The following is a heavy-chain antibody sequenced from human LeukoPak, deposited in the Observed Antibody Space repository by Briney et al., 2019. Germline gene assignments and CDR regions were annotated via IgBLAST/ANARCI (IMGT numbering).Heavy chain of an antibody. V-gene: IGHV4-39*01. J-gene: IGHJ6*03. CDR3: ARHVYDFWSGALNGYYYMDV. CDR1: GGSISSSSYY. Sequence: KPSETLSLTCTVSGGSISSSSYYWGWIRQPPGKGLEWIGSIYYSWSTYYNPSLKSRVTISVDTSKNQFSLKLSSVTAADTAVYYCARHVYDFWSGALNGYYYMDVWGKGTTVTVSS. D-gene: IGHD3-3*01. CDR2: IYYSWST.